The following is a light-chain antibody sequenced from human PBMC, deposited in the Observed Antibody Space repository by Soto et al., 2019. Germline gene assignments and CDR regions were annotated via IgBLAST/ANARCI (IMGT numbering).Light chain of an antibody. V-gene: IGKV2-28*01. J-gene: IGKJ4*01. Sequence: EIVMTQSPLSLPVTPGEPASISCRSSQSLLHTDGNNYMGWYLQKPGHSPQLLIYLGSNRASGVPDRFSGSGSGTEFTLKISSVEAEDVGVYYCMQALQAPTFGGGTKVEIK. CDR1: QSLLHTDGNNY. CDR3: MQALQAPT. CDR2: LGS.